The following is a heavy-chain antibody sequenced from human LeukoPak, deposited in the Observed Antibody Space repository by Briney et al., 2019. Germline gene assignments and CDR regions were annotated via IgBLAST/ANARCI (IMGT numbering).Heavy chain of an antibody. Sequence: GGSLRLSCAASGFTFSSYTMKWVRQAPGKGLEWVSSISSSSSYIYYADSVKGRFTISRDNAKNSLYLQMNSLRAEDTAVYYCARVRYFDWLGPFDYWGQGTLVTVSS. V-gene: IGHV3-21*01. CDR2: ISSSSSYI. CDR3: ARVRYFDWLGPFDY. CDR1: GFTFSSYT. J-gene: IGHJ4*02. D-gene: IGHD3-9*01.